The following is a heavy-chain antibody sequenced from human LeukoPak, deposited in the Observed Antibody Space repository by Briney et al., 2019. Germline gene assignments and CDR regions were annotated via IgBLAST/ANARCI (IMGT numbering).Heavy chain of an antibody. J-gene: IGHJ4*02. CDR1: GFTFSSYS. CDR2: ISSSSSYI. D-gene: IGHD3-10*01. Sequence: GGSLRLSGAASGFTFSSYSMNWVRQAPGKGLEWVSSISSSSSYIYYADSVKGRFTISRDNAKNSLYLQMNSLRAEDTAVYYCAREVRGVNDYWGQGTLVTVSS. V-gene: IGHV3-21*01. CDR3: AREVRGVNDY.